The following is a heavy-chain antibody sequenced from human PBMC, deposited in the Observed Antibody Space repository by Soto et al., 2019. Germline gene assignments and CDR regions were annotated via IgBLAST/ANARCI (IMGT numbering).Heavy chain of an antibody. D-gene: IGHD2-15*01. Sequence: GGSLRLSCAASGFTFTDYYIDWVRQAPGKGLEWVGRIRNKATDYTTEWSASVKGRFTLSRDDSKNSVYMVMNSLKTEDTAVYHSRNDNKPSAGSCSAWTWGQGTLVTVSS. CDR1: GFTFTDYY. CDR2: IRNKATDYTT. V-gene: IGHV3-72*01. J-gene: IGHJ5*02. CDR3: RNDNKPSAGSCSAWT.